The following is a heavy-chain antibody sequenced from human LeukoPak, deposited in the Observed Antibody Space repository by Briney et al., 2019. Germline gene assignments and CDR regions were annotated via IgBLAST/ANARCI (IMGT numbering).Heavy chain of an antibody. CDR3: ASGYSGSYYY. CDR2: VNDGGSSS. D-gene: IGHD1-26*01. Sequence: GGSLRLSCAASGFTFSNYWMHWVRQAPGKGLVWVSRVNDGGSSSNYADFVKGRFTVSRDNAKNSLYLQMNSLRAEDTAVYYCASGYSGSYYYWGQGTLVTVSS. CDR1: GFTFSNYW. V-gene: IGHV3-74*01. J-gene: IGHJ4*02.